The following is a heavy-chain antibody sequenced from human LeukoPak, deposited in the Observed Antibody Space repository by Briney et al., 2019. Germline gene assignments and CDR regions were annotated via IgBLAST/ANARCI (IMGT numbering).Heavy chain of an antibody. CDR2: IYASGIT. V-gene: IGHV4-61*02. CDR3: ARDYYDITGYYRLDP. J-gene: IGHJ5*02. Sequence: PSETLSLTCTVSGDSISNDKYYWSWIRQSAGKGLEWIVRIYASGITNYNPSLKSRVTISLDTSKNQFSLELSSVTAADTAMYYCARDYYDITGYYRLDPWGQGTLVTVSS. CDR1: GDSISNDKYY. D-gene: IGHD3-22*01.